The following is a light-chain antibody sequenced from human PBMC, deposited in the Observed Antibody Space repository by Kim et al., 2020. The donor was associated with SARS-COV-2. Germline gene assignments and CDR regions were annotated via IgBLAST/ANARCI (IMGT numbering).Light chain of an antibody. Sequence: SYELTQPPSVSVAPGKTARITCGGNNIGSKSVHWYQQKPGQAPVLVIYYDSDRPSGIPERFSGSNSGNTATLTINRVEAGDEADYYCQVWDSSSDHWGFG. V-gene: IGLV3-21*04. CDR1: NIGSKS. J-gene: IGLJ3*02. CDR3: QVWDSSSDHWG. CDR2: YDS.